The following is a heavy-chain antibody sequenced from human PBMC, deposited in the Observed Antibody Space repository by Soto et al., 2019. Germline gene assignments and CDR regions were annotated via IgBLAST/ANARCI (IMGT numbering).Heavy chain of an antibody. CDR1: GGTFNRET. J-gene: IGHJ6*04. CDR3: ARGGKLGGDLDV. Sequence: QAQLVQSGAEVKKPGSSVKVSCKASGGTFNRETFSWVRQAPGQGLQWMGRIIPVLDVTEYPQNFQGRVTITADTSTSIVYLALSGLGSDDTAVYYCARGGKLGGDLDVWGKGTPVIVSS. CDR2: IIPVLDVT. V-gene: IGHV1-69*02. D-gene: IGHD3-10*01.